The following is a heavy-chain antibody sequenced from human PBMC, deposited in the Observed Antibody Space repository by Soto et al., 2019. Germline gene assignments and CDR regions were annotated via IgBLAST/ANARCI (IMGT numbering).Heavy chain of an antibody. Sequence: SETLSLTCAVYGGSFSGYYWSWIRQPPGKGLEWIGEINHSGSTNYNPSLKSRVTISVDTSKNQFSLKLSSVTAADTAVYYCATGHCYGSGNWFDPWGQGTLVTVSS. V-gene: IGHV4-34*01. CDR2: INHSGST. D-gene: IGHD3-10*01. J-gene: IGHJ5*02. CDR1: GGSFSGYY. CDR3: ATGHCYGSGNWFDP.